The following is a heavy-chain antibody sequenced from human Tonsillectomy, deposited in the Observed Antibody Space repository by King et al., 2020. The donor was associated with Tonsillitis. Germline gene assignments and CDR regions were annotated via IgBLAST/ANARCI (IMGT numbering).Heavy chain of an antibody. V-gene: IGHV4-39*01. J-gene: IGHJ5*02. CDR1: GGSISSSTYY. Sequence: QLQESGPGLVKPSETLSLTCTVSGGSISSSTYYWGWIRQPPGKGLEWIGSIYYSGNTYYNPSLKSRVTISVDTSKNQFSLKLSSVTAADTAVYYCARRLYELLWFGELPGWFDPWGQGTLVTVSS. D-gene: IGHD3-10*01. CDR3: ARRLYELLWFGELPGWFDP. CDR2: IYYSGNT.